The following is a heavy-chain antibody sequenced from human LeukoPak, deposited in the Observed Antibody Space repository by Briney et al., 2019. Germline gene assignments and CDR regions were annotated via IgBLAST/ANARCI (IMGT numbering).Heavy chain of an antibody. CDR1: GFTFSSYW. D-gene: IGHD6-19*01. J-gene: IGHJ5*02. CDR3: ARVRQWLMCNWFDP. V-gene: IGHV3-7*01. Sequence: GGSLRLSCAASGFTFSSYWMSWVRQAPGKGLEWVANIKQDGSEKYYVDSVKGRFTISRDNAKNSLYLQMNSLRAEDTAVYYCARVRQWLMCNWFDPWGQGTLVTVSS. CDR2: IKQDGSEK.